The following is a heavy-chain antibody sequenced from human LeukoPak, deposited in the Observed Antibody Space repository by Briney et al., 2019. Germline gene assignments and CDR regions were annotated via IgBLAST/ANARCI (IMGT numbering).Heavy chain of an antibody. V-gene: IGHV3-33*01. CDR2: IWFDGSSK. D-gene: IGHD1-1*01. Sequence: PGRSLRLSCATSGFTFSVHGMHWVRQAPGKGLEWVALIWFDGSSKYYADSVKGRFTISRDNSKNTLYLQMNSLRAEDTAVYYCARDWNDGCLDYWGQGTLVTVSS. CDR3: ARDWNDGCLDY. J-gene: IGHJ4*02. CDR1: GFTFSVHG.